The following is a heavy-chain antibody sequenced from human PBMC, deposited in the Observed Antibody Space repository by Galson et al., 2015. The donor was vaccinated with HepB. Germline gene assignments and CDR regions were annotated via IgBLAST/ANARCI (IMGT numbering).Heavy chain of an antibody. D-gene: IGHD2/OR15-2a*01. J-gene: IGHJ4*02. CDR1: GFTFSRSW. CDR2: INPDGSRT. Sequence: SLRLSCAASGFTFSRSWMHWVRQSPGKGLVWVSRINPDGSRTSYADSVKGRVTISRDNDRNTLHLQLDSPTDEDTALYFCVSTDWGAPYFWGQGTLATVSS. V-gene: IGHV3-74*01. CDR3: VSTDWGAPYF.